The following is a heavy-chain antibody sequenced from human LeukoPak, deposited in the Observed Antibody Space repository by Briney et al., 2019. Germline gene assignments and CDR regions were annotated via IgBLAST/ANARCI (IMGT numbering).Heavy chain of an antibody. J-gene: IGHJ4*02. D-gene: IGHD5-12*01. CDR2: INPNSGGT. CDR3: ARYSGYDSIFDY. CDR1: GYTFTGYY. Sequence: ASVKVSCKASGYTFTGYYMHWVRQAPGQGLEWMGWINPNSGGTNYAQKFQGRVTMTRDTSISTAYMELSRLGSDDTAVYYCARYSGYDSIFDYWGQGTLVTVSS. V-gene: IGHV1-2*02.